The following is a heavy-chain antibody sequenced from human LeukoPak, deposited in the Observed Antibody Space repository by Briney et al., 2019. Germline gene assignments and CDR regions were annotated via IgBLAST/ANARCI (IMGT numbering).Heavy chain of an antibody. J-gene: IGHJ6*03. CDR3: ARDRAGYELITYYYYMDV. V-gene: IGHV4-39*07. CDR2: IYYSGST. CDR1: GGSISSSSYY. Sequence: SETLSLTCTVSGGSISSSSYYWGWIRQPPGKGLDWIGSIYYSGSTYYNPSLKSRVTISVDTSKNQFSLKLSSVTAADTAVYYCARDRAGYELITYYYYMDVWGKGTTVTVSS. D-gene: IGHD5-12*01.